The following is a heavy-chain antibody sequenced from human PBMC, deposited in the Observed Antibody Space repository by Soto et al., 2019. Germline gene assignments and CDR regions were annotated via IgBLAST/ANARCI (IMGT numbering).Heavy chain of an antibody. V-gene: IGHV2-5*02. CDR2: IYWDDDK. CDR1: GFSLSTSGVG. Sequence: QITLKESGPTLVKPTQTLTLTCTFSGFSLSTSGVGVGWIRQPPGKALEWLALIYWDDDKRYSPSLKSRLTITKHPSKNQVVLTLTNMDPVDTATYYCAHNRLGSGSYSWYFDLWGRGTLVTVSS. D-gene: IGHD3-10*01. CDR3: AHNRLGSGSYSWYFDL. J-gene: IGHJ2*01.